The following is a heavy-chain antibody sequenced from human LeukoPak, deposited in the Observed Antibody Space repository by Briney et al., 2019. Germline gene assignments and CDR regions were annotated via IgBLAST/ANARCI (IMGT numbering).Heavy chain of an antibody. CDR2: TRFDGSNQ. D-gene: IGHD5-18*01. J-gene: IGHJ4*02. CDR1: GFTFRTYG. V-gene: IGHV3-30*02. Sequence: PGGSLRLSCSASGFTFRTYGMHWVRQAPGKGLEWVAFTRFDGSNQYYADSVKGRFTISRDNSNNPLSLQMNTLRGDDTAVYFCAKGYGESHFDSWGQGTLVTVSS. CDR3: AKGYGESHFDS.